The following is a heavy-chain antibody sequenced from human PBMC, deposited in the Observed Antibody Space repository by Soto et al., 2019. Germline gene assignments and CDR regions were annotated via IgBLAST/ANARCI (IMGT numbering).Heavy chain of an antibody. Sequence: QVQLVQSGAEVKKPGSSVKVSCKASGGTFSSYALRWVRQAPGQGLEWMGGIIPIFGTANYAQKFQGRVTMSADESTSTAYMELSSLRSEDTAVYDSAREGGSGSYGYYAMDVWGQGTTVTVSS. CDR1: GGTFSSYA. D-gene: IGHD3-10*01. V-gene: IGHV1-69*12. CDR2: IIPIFGTA. CDR3: AREGGSGSYGYYAMDV. J-gene: IGHJ6*02.